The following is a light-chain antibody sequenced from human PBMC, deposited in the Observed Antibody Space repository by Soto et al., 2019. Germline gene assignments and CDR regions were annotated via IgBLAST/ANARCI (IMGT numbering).Light chain of an antibody. V-gene: IGKV1-27*01. CDR1: QGISNY. CDR3: HKYYRAPCT. J-gene: IGKJ4*02. Sequence: DIQMTQSPSSLSVSVGDRVTITCRASQGISNYLAWYQQKPGKVPKLLIYDASTLQSGVPSRFSGGGSGTDLTLTINSLQPEDTAAYYYHKYYRAPCTFGRGTRVDFK. CDR2: DAS.